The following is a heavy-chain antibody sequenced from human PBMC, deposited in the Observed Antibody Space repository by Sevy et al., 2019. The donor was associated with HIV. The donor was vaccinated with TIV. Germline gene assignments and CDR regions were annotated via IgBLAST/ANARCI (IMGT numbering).Heavy chain of an antibody. V-gene: IGHV1-69*05. J-gene: IGHJ6*02. CDR3: VIYNYDSSCYSPLYYYGLDV. D-gene: IGHD3-22*01. CDR1: GGTLTTYA. CDR2: IIPMFGTT. Sequence: ASVKVSCKASGGTLTTYAISWVRQAPGQGLEWMGGIIPMFGTTIFAQKFQGRVTLTTDESTSTAYMELRSLRAADTVVYYCVIYNYDSSCYSPLYYYGLDVWGQGTTVTVSS.